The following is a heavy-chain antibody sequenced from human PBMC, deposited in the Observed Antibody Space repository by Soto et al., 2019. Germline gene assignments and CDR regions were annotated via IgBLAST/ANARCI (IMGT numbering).Heavy chain of an antibody. CDR3: ARTYYYDSSGYYYSPDAFDI. CDR2: ISAYNGNT. V-gene: IGHV1-18*04. CDR1: GYTFTSYG. D-gene: IGHD3-22*01. J-gene: IGHJ3*02. Sequence: QVQLVQSGAEVKKPGASVKVSCKASGYTFTSYGLSWVRQAPGQGLEWMGWISAYNGNTNYAQKLQGRGTMTTDTSTSTAYMERRVLGSDDTAVYYCARTYYYDSSGYYYSPDAFDIWCQGTMVTVSS.